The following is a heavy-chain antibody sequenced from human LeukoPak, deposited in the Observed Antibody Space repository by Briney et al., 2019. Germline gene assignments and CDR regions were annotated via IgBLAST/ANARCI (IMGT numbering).Heavy chain of an antibody. CDR1: GGSFSGYY. CDR3: ARGRFAWNYPNYFDY. V-gene: IGHV4-34*01. Sequence: PETLSLTCAVYGGSFSGYYWSWIRQPPGKGLEWIGEINHSGSTNYNPSLKSRVTISVDTSKNQFSLKLSSVTAADTAVYYCARGRFAWNYPNYFDYWGQGTLVTVSS. CDR2: INHSGST. J-gene: IGHJ4*02. D-gene: IGHD1-7*01.